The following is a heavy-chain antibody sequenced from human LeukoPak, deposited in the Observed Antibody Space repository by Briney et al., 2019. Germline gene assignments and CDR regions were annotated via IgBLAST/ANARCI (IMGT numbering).Heavy chain of an antibody. D-gene: IGHD3-3*01. CDR3: ARVIMDDFWSGYYDY. J-gene: IGHJ4*02. CDR2: IYSGGST. CDR1: GFTVSSNY. V-gene: IGHV3-66*02. Sequence: GGSLRLSCAASGFTVSSNYMSWVRQAPGKGLEWVSVIYSGGSTYYADSVEGRFTISRDNSKNTLYLQMNSLRAEDTAVYYCARVIMDDFWSGYYDYWGQGTLVTVSS.